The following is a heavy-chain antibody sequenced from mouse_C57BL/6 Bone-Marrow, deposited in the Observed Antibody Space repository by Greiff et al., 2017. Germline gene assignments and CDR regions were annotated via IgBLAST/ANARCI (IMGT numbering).Heavy chain of an antibody. D-gene: IGHD2-2*01. V-gene: IGHV1-81*01. CDR1: GYTFTSYG. Sequence: VQLQQSGAELARPWASVKLSCKASGYTFTSYGISWVKQRTGQGLEWIGEIYPRSGNTYYNEQFKGKGTLTADKSSSTAYMELRSLTSEDSAVYFCAIYYGYDAAWFAYWGQGTLVTVSA. CDR2: IYPRSGNT. J-gene: IGHJ3*01. CDR3: AIYYGYDAAWFAY.